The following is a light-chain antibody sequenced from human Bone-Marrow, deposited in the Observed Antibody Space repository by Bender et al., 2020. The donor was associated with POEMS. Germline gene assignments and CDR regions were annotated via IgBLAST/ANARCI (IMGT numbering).Light chain of an antibody. CDR2: EGT. CDR1: SSDVGLYNY. V-gene: IGLV2-23*01. Sequence: QSALTQPASVSGSPGQSITISCTGTSSDVGLYNYVSWYQQHPGKAPKLMIYEGTKRPSGVSNRFSGSKSGNTVSLTISGLQAEDEGDYYCCSYAGPWVFGGGTKLTVL. CDR3: CSYAGPWV. J-gene: IGLJ3*02.